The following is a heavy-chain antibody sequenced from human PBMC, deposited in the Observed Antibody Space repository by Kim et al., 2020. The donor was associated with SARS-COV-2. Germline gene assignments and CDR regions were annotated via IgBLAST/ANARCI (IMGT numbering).Heavy chain of an antibody. J-gene: IGHJ4*02. Sequence: GGSLRLSCAASGFTFSSYGMSWVRQAPGKGMEWVSAISGNGTKTYYADSVKGRFTISRDNSKSKLYLQVNRLRAEDTALYYCAKDAGGYEFDYWSQGTL. CDR2: ISGNGTKT. CDR1: GFTFSSYG. V-gene: IGHV3-23*01. CDR3: AKDAGGYEFDY. D-gene: IGHD5-12*01.